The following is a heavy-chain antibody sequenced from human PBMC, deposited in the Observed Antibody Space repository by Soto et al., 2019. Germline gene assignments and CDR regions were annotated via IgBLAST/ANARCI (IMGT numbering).Heavy chain of an antibody. V-gene: IGHV4-34*01. CDR1: SGSFTAYY. J-gene: IGHJ6*02. CDR3: ARVRGGYYYGVDV. Sequence: SETLSLTCAVNSGSFTAYYWTWIRQAPGKGLEWIGEINHSGSTNYNPSLKSRVTISVDTSRNQFSLKVNTVTAADTGVYYCARVRGGYYYGVDVWGPGTKVTVSS. CDR2: INHSGST.